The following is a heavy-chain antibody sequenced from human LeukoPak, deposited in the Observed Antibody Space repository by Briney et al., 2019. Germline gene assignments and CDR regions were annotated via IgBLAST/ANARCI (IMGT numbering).Heavy chain of an antibody. CDR2: IYSGGST. V-gene: IGHV3-53*01. CDR1: GFTVSSTY. J-gene: IGHJ6*02. Sequence: GGSLRLFCAASGFTVSSTYMSWVRQAPGKGLEWVSVIYSGGSTYYADSVKGRFTISRDNSKNTLYLQMNSLRAEDTAVYYCASPEMARDGTYAMDVWGQGTTVTVSS. CDR3: ASPEMARDGTYAMDV. D-gene: IGHD5-24*01.